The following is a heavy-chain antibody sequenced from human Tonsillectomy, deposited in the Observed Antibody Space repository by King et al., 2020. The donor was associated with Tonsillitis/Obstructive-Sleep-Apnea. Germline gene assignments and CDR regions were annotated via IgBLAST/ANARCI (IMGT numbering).Heavy chain of an antibody. Sequence: DVQLVESGGGLVQPGGSLRLSGAASGFTFSSYSMNWGRQAPGKGLEWVSYISSGSSTIYYADSVKCRFTISRDNAKNSLYLQMNSLGDEDTAVYYCARADIAADYYYYYMDVWGKGTTVTVSS. CDR2: ISSGSSTI. J-gene: IGHJ6*03. CDR1: GFTFSSYS. V-gene: IGHV3-48*02. D-gene: IGHD6-13*01. CDR3: ARADIAADYYYYYMDV.